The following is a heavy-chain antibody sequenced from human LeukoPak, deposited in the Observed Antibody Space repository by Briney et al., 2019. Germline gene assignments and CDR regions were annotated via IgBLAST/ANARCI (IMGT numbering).Heavy chain of an antibody. CDR2: INWNGGST. CDR1: GFTFDDYG. J-gene: IGHJ6*03. Sequence: GGSLRLSCAASGFTFDDYGMSWVRQAPGKGLEWVSGINWNGGSTGYADSVKGRFTISRDNAKNSLYLQMNSLRAEDTALYYCARDIVVVPAAMGAYYYYYYMDVWGKGTTVTVSS. D-gene: IGHD2-2*01. V-gene: IGHV3-20*04. CDR3: ARDIVVVPAAMGAYYYYYYMDV.